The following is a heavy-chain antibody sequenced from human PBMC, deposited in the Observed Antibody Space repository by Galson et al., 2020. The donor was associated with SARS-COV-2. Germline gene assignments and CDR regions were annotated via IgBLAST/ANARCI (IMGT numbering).Heavy chain of an antibody. CDR1: GYSVSTTTY. V-gene: IGHV4-38-2*02. CDR3: ARQGVNMIVLVTVPGWYFDL. Sequence: SETLSLTCTVSGYSVSTTTYWGWVRQPPGRGLEWIGSVYPSGTTYYNPSLTSRVTISVDTSKNQFSLRLDSVTAADTALYYCARQGVNMIVLVTVPGWYFDLWGRGTLVTVSS. J-gene: IGHJ2*01. D-gene: IGHD3-22*01. CDR2: VYPSGTT.